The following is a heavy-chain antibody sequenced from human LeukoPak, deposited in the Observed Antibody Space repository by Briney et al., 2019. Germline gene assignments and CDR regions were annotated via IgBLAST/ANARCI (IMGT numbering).Heavy chain of an antibody. CDR1: GYTFTSYG. J-gene: IGHJ4*02. Sequence: VASVKVSCTASGYTFTSYGISWVRQAPGQGLEWMGWINTNTGNPTYAQGFTGRFVFSLDTSVSTAYLQISSLQAEDTAVYYCARSNNDGDYLGVGFDYWGQGTLVTVSS. CDR2: INTNTGNP. D-gene: IGHD4-17*01. V-gene: IGHV7-4-1*02. CDR3: ARSNNDGDYLGVGFDY.